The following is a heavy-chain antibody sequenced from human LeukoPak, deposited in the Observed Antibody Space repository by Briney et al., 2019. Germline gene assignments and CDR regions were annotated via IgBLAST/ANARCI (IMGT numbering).Heavy chain of an antibody. V-gene: IGHV3-48*01. D-gene: IGHD4-17*01. Sequence: GGSLRLSCAASGFTFSSYSMNWVRQAPGKGLEWVSYISGSSSTIYYADSVKGRFTISRDNAKNSLYLQMNSLRAEDTAVYYCARVTVTRFDYWGQGTLVTVSS. CDR2: ISGSSSTI. J-gene: IGHJ4*02. CDR1: GFTFSSYS. CDR3: ARVTVTRFDY.